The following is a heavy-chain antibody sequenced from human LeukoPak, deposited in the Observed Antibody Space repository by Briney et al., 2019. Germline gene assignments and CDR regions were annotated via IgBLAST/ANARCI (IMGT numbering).Heavy chain of an antibody. CDR3: ARESRPNYYDSSGYYYH. D-gene: IGHD3-22*01. CDR1: GGSFSGYY. CDR2: INHSGST. V-gene: IGHV4-34*01. Sequence: SETLSLTCAVYGGSFSGYYWSWIRQPPGKGLEWIGEINHSGSTNYNPSLKSRVTISVDTSKNQFSLKLSSVTAADTAVYYCARESRPNYYDSSGYYYHWGQGTLVTVSS. J-gene: IGHJ5*02.